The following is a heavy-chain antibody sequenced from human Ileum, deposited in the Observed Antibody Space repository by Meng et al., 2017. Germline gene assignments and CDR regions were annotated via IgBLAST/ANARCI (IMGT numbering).Heavy chain of an antibody. J-gene: IGHJ4*02. Sequence: GESLKISCAASGVTFSNAWMQWVRQAPGKGLEWVGRITSNSYSGTADYAAPVKGRFTISRDKSKNTLYLQMNSLRIEDTAVYYCGTDWDGGDGSQGDYWGQGTLVTVSS. CDR1: GVTFSNAW. CDR3: GTDWDGGDGSQGDY. V-gene: IGHV3-15*01. CDR2: ITSNSYSGTA. D-gene: IGHD1-26*01.